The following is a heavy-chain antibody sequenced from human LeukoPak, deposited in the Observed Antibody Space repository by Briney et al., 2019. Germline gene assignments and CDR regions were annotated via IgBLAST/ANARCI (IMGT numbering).Heavy chain of an antibody. Sequence: SETLSLTCTVSGGSISSGSYYWSWIRQPAGKGLEWIGRIYTSGSTNYNPSLKSRVTISVDTSKNQFSLKLSSVTAADTAVYYCARGVEPLAANTLAYWGQGTLVTVSS. V-gene: IGHV4-61*02. D-gene: IGHD1-14*01. CDR1: GGSISSGSYY. J-gene: IGHJ4*02. CDR2: IYTSGST. CDR3: ARGVEPLAANTLAY.